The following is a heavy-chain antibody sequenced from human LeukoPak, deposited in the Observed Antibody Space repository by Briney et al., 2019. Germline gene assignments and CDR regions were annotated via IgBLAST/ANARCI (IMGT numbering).Heavy chain of an antibody. J-gene: IGHJ4*02. Sequence: GGSLRLSCAASGFTFSNYGMHWVRQAPGKGLEWVAVISSDGSAKYYTDSVKGRFTISRDNSKNTLYLQMNSLRPEDTAVYYCAKWLRSGWYLWVDYWGQGTLVTVSS. CDR3: AKWLRSGWYLWVDY. V-gene: IGHV3-30*18. CDR1: GFTFSNYG. D-gene: IGHD6-19*01. CDR2: ISSDGSAK.